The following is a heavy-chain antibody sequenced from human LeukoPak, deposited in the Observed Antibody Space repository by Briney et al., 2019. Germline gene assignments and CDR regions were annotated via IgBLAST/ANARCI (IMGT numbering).Heavy chain of an antibody. CDR2: ISPTGSTT. CDR3: ARGPNSNWSGLDF. J-gene: IGHJ4*02. D-gene: IGHD6-6*01. V-gene: IGHV3-74*01. Sequence: GGSLRLSCAASGLTLSSYWMHWARQLPGKGLVWVSRISPTGSTTSYADSVKGRFTVSRDNAKNTLYLQVNNLRAEDTAVYYCARGPNSNWSGLDFWGQGTLLTVSS. CDR1: GLTLSSYW.